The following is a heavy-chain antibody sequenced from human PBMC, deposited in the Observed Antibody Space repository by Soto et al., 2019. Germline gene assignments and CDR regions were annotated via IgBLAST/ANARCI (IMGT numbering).Heavy chain of an antibody. Sequence: GESLKISCKGFGYSFSTYWIGWVRQTPGKGLEWMGIIYPRDSDTRYSPSFEGQVTISVDKSINTAYLQWSSLKASDTAIYYCAGALDGYGGNCTFEHWGLGTLVTVSS. J-gene: IGHJ4*02. CDR1: GYSFSTYW. CDR2: IYPRDSDT. D-gene: IGHD2-15*01. V-gene: IGHV5-51*01. CDR3: AGALDGYGGNCTFEH.